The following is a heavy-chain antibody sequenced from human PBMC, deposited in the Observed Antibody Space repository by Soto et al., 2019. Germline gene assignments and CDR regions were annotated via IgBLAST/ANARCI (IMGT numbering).Heavy chain of an antibody. D-gene: IGHD3-9*01. J-gene: IGHJ5*02. CDR1: GGTFSSYA. CDR2: IIPIFGTA. CDR3: ARSPYDILTEGVNWFDP. V-gene: IGHV1-69*06. Sequence: QVQLVQSGAEVKKPGSSVKVSCKASGGTFSSYAISWVRQAPGQGVEWMGGIIPIFGTANYAQKFQGRVTITADKSTSTAYMELSSLRSEDTAVYYCARSPYDILTEGVNWFDPWGQGTLVTVSS.